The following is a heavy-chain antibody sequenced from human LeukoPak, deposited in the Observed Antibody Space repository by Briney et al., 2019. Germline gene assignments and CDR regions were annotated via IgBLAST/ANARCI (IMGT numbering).Heavy chain of an antibody. Sequence: GGSLKVSCQGSGSTFTTYWIVGGRQVPGKGRGGMGIIYPGDSDIRYSPSFQGQVTISADKSISTAYLQWSSLKASDTAMYYCTRSPFSGYDKILVNFDYWGQGTLLTVSS. J-gene: IGHJ4*02. V-gene: IGHV5-51*01. CDR2: IYPGDSDI. CDR1: GSTFTTYW. CDR3: TRSPFSGYDKILVNFDY. D-gene: IGHD5-12*01.